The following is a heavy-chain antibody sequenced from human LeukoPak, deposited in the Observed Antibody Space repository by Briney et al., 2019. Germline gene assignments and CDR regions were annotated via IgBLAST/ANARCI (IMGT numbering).Heavy chain of an antibody. CDR3: AREGGYSGYDRGYFDY. J-gene: IGHJ4*02. Sequence: SETLSLTCAVYGGSFSGYYWSWIRQPPGKGLEWIGEINHSGSTNYNPSLKSRVTISVDTSKNQFSLKLSSVTAADTAVYYCAREGGYSGYDRGYFDYWGQGTPVTVSS. CDR1: GGSFSGYY. CDR2: INHSGST. V-gene: IGHV4-34*01. D-gene: IGHD5-12*01.